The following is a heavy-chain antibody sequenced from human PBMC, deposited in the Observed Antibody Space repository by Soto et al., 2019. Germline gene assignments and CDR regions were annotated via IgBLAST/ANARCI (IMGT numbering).Heavy chain of an antibody. CDR1: GFTFRSSP. CDR2: VNATADTT. V-gene: IGHV3-23*01. J-gene: IGHJ4*02. D-gene: IGHD3-16*01. Sequence: LRLSCAVSGFTFRSSPMSWVRRAPGKGLEWVSLVNATADTTYYADSVKGRFTITRDNSRNTVYLQMNSLRADDTAVYYCAKDRLAGGFDYWGQGTLVTVSS. CDR3: AKDRLAGGFDY.